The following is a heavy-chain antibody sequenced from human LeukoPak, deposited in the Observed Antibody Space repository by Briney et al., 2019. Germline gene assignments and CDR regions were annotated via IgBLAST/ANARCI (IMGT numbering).Heavy chain of an antibody. Sequence: ASVKVSCKASGYTLTDHYMHWVRQAPGQGLEWMGWVNPNSGGTNYAQKFQGRVTMTRDTSISTAYMELSRLRSDDTAVYYCARDEEFYGSGRGAFDIWGQGTMVTVSS. D-gene: IGHD3-10*01. CDR1: GYTLTDHY. CDR3: ARDEEFYGSGRGAFDI. J-gene: IGHJ3*02. CDR2: VNPNSGGT. V-gene: IGHV1-2*02.